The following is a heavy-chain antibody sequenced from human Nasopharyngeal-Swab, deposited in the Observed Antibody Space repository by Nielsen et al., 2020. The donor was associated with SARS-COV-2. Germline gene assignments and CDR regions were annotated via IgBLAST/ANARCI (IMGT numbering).Heavy chain of an antibody. CDR3: ASSHGSGSYYIGLDYYYMDV. CDR1: GYTFTSYD. Sequence: ASVKVSCKASGYTFTSYDINWVRQATGQGLEWMGWMIPNSGNTGYAQKFQGRVTMTRNTSISTAYMELSSLRSEDTAVYYCASSHGSGSYYIGLDYYYMDVWGKGTTVTVSS. D-gene: IGHD3-10*01. J-gene: IGHJ6*03. V-gene: IGHV1-8*01. CDR2: MIPNSGNT.